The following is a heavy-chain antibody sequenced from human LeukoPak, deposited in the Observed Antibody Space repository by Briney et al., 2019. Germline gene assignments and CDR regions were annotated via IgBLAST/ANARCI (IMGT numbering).Heavy chain of an antibody. V-gene: IGHV4-39*01. CDR1: GSGSFRSSTYS. J-gene: IGHJ4*02. Sequence: SETLSLTCTLSGSGSFRSSTYSWGWIRQPPGKGLEWIGSLYFSGNTYYNPSLKSRFTISVDSSKNQFSLKLSSVTAADTAVYYCAIGGGDSWDYFDYWGQGTLVTVSS. CDR2: LYFSGNT. D-gene: IGHD2-21*02. CDR3: AIGGGDSWDYFDY.